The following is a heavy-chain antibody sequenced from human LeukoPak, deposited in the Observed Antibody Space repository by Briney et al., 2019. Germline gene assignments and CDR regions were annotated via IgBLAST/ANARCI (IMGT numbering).Heavy chain of an antibody. CDR2: IYSGGST. Sequence: PGGSLRLSCAASGFTVSSNYMSWVRQAPGKGLEWVSLIYSGGSTYYADSVKGRFTISRDNSKNTLYLQMNSLRAEDTAVYYCAKDYHDYGSGSYSDYWGQGTLVTVSS. D-gene: IGHD3-10*01. V-gene: IGHV3-53*01. CDR3: AKDYHDYGSGSYSDY. J-gene: IGHJ4*02. CDR1: GFTVSSNY.